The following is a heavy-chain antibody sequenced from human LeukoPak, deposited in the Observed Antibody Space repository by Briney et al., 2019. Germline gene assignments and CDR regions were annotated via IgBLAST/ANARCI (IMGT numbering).Heavy chain of an antibody. CDR3: AGGDMTTVQDWFDP. CDR1: GGSTSSGSYY. Sequence: PSQTLSLTCTVSGGSTSSGSYYWSWIRQPAGKGLEWIGRIYTSGSTNYNPSLKSRVTISVDTSKNQFSLKLSSVTAADTAVYYFAGGDMTTVQDWFDPWGQGTLVTVSS. CDR2: IYTSGST. J-gene: IGHJ5*02. V-gene: IGHV4-61*02. D-gene: IGHD4-17*01.